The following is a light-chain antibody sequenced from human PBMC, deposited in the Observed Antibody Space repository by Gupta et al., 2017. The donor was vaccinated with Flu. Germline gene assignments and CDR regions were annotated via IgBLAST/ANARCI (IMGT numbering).Light chain of an antibody. J-gene: IGKJ2*01. Sequence: DIQMTQSPSTLSASVGDRVTITCRASQSISSWLAWYQQKPGKAPKLLIYKASNLESGVPSRFSGSGSGTEFTLTISSLQPDDFATYYCQHDNSFSNIFGQGTKMEIK. CDR3: QHDNSFSNI. CDR2: KAS. CDR1: QSISSW. V-gene: IGKV1-5*03.